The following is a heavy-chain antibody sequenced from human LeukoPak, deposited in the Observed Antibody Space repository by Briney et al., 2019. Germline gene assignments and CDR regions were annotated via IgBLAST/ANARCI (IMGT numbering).Heavy chain of an antibody. V-gene: IGHV4-61*01. J-gene: IGHJ4*02. CDR1: GGSVSSGSYY. CDR2: IYYSGST. D-gene: IGHD5-18*01. Sequence: ASETLSLTCTVSGGSVSSGSYYWSWIRQPPGKGLEWIGYIYYSGSTNYNPSLKSRVTISVDTSKNQFSLKLGSVTAADTAVYYCARERERGYSYGYGLDGFDYWGQGTLVTVSS. CDR3: ARERERGYSYGYGLDGFDY.